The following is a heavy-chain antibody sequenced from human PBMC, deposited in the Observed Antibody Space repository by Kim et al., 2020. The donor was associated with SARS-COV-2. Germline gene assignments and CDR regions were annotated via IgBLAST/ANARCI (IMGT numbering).Heavy chain of an antibody. Sequence: SETLSLTCTXSGGSISSGGYYWSWIRQHPGKGLEWIGYIYYSGSTYYNPSLKSRVTISVDTSKNQFSLKLSSVTAADTAVYYCARGTHSGSYPFWDYWGQGTLVTVSS. V-gene: IGHV4-31*03. CDR2: IYYSGST. CDR3: ARGTHSGSYPFWDY. D-gene: IGHD1-26*01. J-gene: IGHJ4*02. CDR1: GGSISSGGYY.